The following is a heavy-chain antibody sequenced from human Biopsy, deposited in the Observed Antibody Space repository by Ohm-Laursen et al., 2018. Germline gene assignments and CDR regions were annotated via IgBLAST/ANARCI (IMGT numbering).Heavy chain of an antibody. J-gene: IGHJ2*01. CDR3: ARRSAANWYFNL. D-gene: IGHD6-25*01. CDR1: GGSITSYS. CDR2: IYNTGAT. V-gene: IGHV4-59*08. Sequence: TLSLTCTVSGGSITSYSWSWIRQPPGKGLEPMGYIYNTGATPYNPPRQSRVTIPLDTSNNQLPWRLGSVTAADAAVYYCARRSAANWYFNLWGRGTLVTVSS.